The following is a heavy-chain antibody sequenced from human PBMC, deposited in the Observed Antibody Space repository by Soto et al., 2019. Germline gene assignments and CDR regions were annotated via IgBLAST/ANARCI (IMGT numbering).Heavy chain of an antibody. Sequence: EVQLLESGGGLVQPGGSLRLSCAASGFTFSSYAMSWVRQAPGKGLEWVSAISGSGGSTYYADSVKGRFTISRDNSKNTLYLQMNSLRAEDTAVYYCAKDSKGLMVYALGCMDVWGQGTTVTVSS. CDR1: GFTFSSYA. D-gene: IGHD2-8*01. J-gene: IGHJ6*02. CDR2: ISGSGGST. CDR3: AKDSKGLMVYALGCMDV. V-gene: IGHV3-23*01.